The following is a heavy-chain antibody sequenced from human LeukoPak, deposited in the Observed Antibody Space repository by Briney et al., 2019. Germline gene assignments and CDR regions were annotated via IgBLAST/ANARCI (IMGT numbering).Heavy chain of an antibody. CDR3: ARTFYDSSGHPY. J-gene: IGHJ4*02. Sequence: SETLSLTCAVYGGSFSGYYWSWIRQPPGKGLEWIGSNSGSTYYNPSLKSRVTISVDTSKNQFSLKLSSVTAADTAVYYCARTFYDSSGHPYWGQGTLVTVSS. CDR2: SNSGST. CDR1: GGSFSGYY. D-gene: IGHD3-22*01. V-gene: IGHV4-34*01.